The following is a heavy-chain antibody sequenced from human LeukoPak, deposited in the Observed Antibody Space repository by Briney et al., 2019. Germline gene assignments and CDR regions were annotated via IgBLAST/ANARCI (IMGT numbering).Heavy chain of an antibody. CDR3: ARPRYYYDSSGYSL. V-gene: IGHV3-11*01. J-gene: IGHJ4*02. Sequence: GGSLRLSCAASGFTVSGHPMSWIRQAPGKGLEWVSYISSSGSTIYYADSVKGRFTISRDNAKNSLYLQMNSLRAEDTAVYYCARPRYYYDSSGYSLWGQGTLVTVSS. CDR2: ISSSGSTI. CDR1: GFTVSGHP. D-gene: IGHD3-22*01.